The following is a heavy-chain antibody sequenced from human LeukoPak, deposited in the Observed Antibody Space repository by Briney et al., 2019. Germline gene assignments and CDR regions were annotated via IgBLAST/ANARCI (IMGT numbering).Heavy chain of an antibody. CDR1: GYTFTNYG. CDR3: AIWGGGSREYFDY. J-gene: IGHJ4*02. CDR2: INPSGGST. D-gene: IGHD1-26*01. Sequence: ASVKVSCKASGYTFTNYGINWVRQAPGQGLEWMGIINPSGGSTSYAQKFQGRVTMTRDMSTSTVYMELSSLRSEDTAVYYCAIWGGGSREYFDYWGQGTLVTVSS. V-gene: IGHV1-46*01.